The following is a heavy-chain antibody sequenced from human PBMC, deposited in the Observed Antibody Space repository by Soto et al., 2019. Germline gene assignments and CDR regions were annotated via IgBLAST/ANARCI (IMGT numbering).Heavy chain of an antibody. Sequence: EVQLVESGGGLVQAGGSLRLSCAASGFALSSYWMHWVRRVPGKGLEWVSRINPDGSRIDYADSVRGRFTISRDNAKNTLFLQMNNLRAEDTALYHCARVPVGAYGKFDPWGQGTLVTVSS. CDR2: INPDGSRI. V-gene: IGHV3-74*01. CDR1: GFALSSYW. J-gene: IGHJ5*02. CDR3: ARVPVGAYGKFDP. D-gene: IGHD2-8*02.